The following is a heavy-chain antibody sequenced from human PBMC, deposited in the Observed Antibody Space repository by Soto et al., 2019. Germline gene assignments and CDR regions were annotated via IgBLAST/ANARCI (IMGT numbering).Heavy chain of an antibody. D-gene: IGHD4-17*01. J-gene: IGHJ5*02. CDR1: GYSFTTYW. CDR3: ARQGNTTYGGNWLDP. Sequence: RGESLKISCKASGYSFTTYWIGWVRRMPGKGLEWMGIIYPGDSITRYNPSFQGQVTISVDKSFSTAYLQWSSLKAADTATCYCARQGNTTYGGNWLDPWGQGTLVTVSS. V-gene: IGHV5-51*01. CDR2: IYPGDSIT.